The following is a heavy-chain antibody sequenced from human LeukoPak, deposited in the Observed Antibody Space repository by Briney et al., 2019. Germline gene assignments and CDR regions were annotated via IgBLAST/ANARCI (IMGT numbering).Heavy chain of an antibody. V-gene: IGHV4-59*01. CDR3: ARGKEPSYDFWSGYYNYNWFDP. D-gene: IGHD3-3*01. CDR1: DGSISSYY. CDR2: IYYSGST. J-gene: IGHJ5*02. Sequence: SETLSLTCTVSDGSISSYYWSWIRQPPGKGLEWIGYIYYSGSTNYDPSLKSRVTISVDTSKNQFSLKLSSVTAADTAVYYCARGKEPSYDFWSGYYNYNWFDPWGQGTLVTVSS.